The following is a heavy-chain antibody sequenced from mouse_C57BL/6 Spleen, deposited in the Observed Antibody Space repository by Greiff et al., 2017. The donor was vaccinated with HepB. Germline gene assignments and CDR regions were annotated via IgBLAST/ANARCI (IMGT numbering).Heavy chain of an antibody. D-gene: IGHD2-3*01. CDR3: ARVDGYNYFDY. J-gene: IGHJ2*01. CDR2: IYPRSGNT. Sequence: VQLQQPGAELVMPGASVKLSCKASGYTFTSYGISWVKQRTGQGLEWIGEIYPRSGNTYYNEKFKGKATLTADKSSSTAYMELRSLTSEDSAVYFCARVDGYNYFDYWGQGTTLTVSS. CDR1: GYTFTSYG. V-gene: IGHV1-81*01.